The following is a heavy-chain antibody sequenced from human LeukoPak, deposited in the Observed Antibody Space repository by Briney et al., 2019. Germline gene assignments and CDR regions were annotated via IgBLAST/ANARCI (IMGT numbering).Heavy chain of an antibody. Sequence: ASVKVSCKACGYTFTGYYMHWVRQAPGQGLEWMGWINPNSGDTNSAQKLQGRVTMTGDTSISTAYMELNKLRSDDTAVYYCARMHGSGTYNWDAFDIWGQGTMVTVS. D-gene: IGHD1-26*01. J-gene: IGHJ3*02. CDR1: GYTFTGYY. CDR3: ARMHGSGTYNWDAFDI. CDR2: INPNSGDT. V-gene: IGHV1-2*02.